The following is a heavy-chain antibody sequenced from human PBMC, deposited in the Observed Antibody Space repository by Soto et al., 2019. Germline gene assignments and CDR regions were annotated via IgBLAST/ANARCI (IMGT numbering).Heavy chain of an antibody. CDR3: ASPESGYYYGMDV. CDR1: GYSFTSYW. V-gene: IGHV5-10-1*01. J-gene: IGHJ6*02. Sequence: HGESLKISCKGSGYSFTSYWISWVRQMPGKGLEWMGRIDPSDSYTNYSPSFQGHVTISADKSISTAYLQWSSLKASDTAMYYCASPESGYYYGMDVWGQGTTVTVSS. D-gene: IGHD7-27*01. CDR2: IDPSDSYT.